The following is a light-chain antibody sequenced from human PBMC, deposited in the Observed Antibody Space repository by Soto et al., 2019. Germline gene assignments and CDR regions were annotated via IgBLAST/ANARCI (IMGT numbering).Light chain of an antibody. V-gene: IGLV2-14*01. Sequence: QSALTQPSSLSGSPGQSITISCTGTISDVGAYKYVSWYQQHPGKAPKLVIYEVSNRPSGVSNRFSGSKSGNTASVTISGLQAEDEADYYCSSYTSTNTQVFGTGTKVTVL. CDR1: ISDVGAYKY. CDR2: EVS. CDR3: SSYTSTNTQV. J-gene: IGLJ1*01.